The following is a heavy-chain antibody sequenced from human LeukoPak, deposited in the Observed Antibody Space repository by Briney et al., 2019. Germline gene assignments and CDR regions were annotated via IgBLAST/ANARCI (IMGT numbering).Heavy chain of an antibody. Sequence: SETLSLTCTVSGGSISSYYWSWIRQPPGKGLEWIGYIYYSGSTNYNPSLKSRVTISVDTSKNQFSLKLSSVTAADPAVVFCARERRGYSALRNGRDVWAQGTRVPVS. V-gene: IGHV4-59*01. D-gene: IGHD5-12*01. CDR1: GGSISSYY. CDR2: IYYSGST. CDR3: ARERRGYSALRNGRDV. J-gene: IGHJ6*02.